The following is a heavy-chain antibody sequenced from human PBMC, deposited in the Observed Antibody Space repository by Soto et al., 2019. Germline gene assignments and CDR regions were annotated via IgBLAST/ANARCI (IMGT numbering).Heavy chain of an antibody. Sequence: QVQLQESGSGLVKPSGTLSLTCAVSGDSINSSIWWTWVRQSPGKGLEWIGQIYHSGSTNYNPSLKSRVTISVDKSKNQFSLKLSSVTAADTAVYYCARDVFEYDSSFDYWGQGTLVTVSS. J-gene: IGHJ4*02. D-gene: IGHD6-6*01. CDR1: GDSINSSIW. CDR2: IYHSGST. V-gene: IGHV4-4*02. CDR3: ARDVFEYDSSFDY.